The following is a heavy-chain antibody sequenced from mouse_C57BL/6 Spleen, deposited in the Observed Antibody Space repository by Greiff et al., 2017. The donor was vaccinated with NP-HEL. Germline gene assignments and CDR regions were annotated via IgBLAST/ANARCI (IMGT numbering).Heavy chain of an antibody. CDR3: ANYDGYYWYFDV. CDR1: GFTFSDYG. D-gene: IGHD2-3*01. J-gene: IGHJ1*03. V-gene: IGHV5-17*01. Sequence: EVMLVESGGGLVKPGGSLKLSCAASGFTFSDYGLHWVRQAPEKGLEWVAYISSGSSTIYYAATVKGRFTIYRDNAKNTLFLQMTSLRSEDTAMYYCANYDGYYWYFDVWGTVTTVTVAS. CDR2: ISSGSSTI.